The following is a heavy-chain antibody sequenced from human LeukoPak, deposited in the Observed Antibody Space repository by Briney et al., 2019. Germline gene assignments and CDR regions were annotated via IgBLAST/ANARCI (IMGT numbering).Heavy chain of an antibody. Sequence: GASVKVSCKASGYTFTGYYMHWVRQAPGQGLEWMGRINPNSGGTNYAQKFQGRVTMTRDTSLSTAYMELSRLRSDDTAVYYCARADYGDYVEGFDYWGQGTLVTVSS. V-gene: IGHV1-2*06. CDR3: ARADYGDYVEGFDY. D-gene: IGHD4-17*01. CDR2: INPNSGGT. CDR1: GYTFTGYY. J-gene: IGHJ4*02.